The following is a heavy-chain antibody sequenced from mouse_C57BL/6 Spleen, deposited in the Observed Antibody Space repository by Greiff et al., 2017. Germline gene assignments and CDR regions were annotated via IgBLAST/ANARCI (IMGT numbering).Heavy chain of an antibody. CDR3: ARGGDDY. D-gene: IGHD3-3*01. V-gene: IGHV1-50*01. J-gene: IGHJ2*01. CDR1: GYTFTSYW. Sequence: QVQLQQPGAELVKPGASVKLSCKASGYTFTSYWMQWVKQRPGQGLEWIGEIDPSDSYTNYNQKFKGKATLTVDTSSSTADMQLSSLTSEDSAVYYCARGGDDYWGQGTTLTVSS. CDR2: IDPSDSYT.